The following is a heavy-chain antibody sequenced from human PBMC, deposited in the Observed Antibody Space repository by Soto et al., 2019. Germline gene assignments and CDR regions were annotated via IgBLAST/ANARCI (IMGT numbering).Heavy chain of an antibody. V-gene: IGHV3-23*01. CDR2: ISGSGGSP. J-gene: IGHJ4*02. CDR1: GFTFSSYA. D-gene: IGHD6-19*01. Sequence: EVQLLESGGGLVQPGGSLRLSCAASGFTFSSYAMNWVRQAPGKGLEWVSTISGSGGSPYSADSVKGRFTISRDNSKNTLYLQMNSLSAEDTAIYYCAKEGNSGWYYFDYWGQGTLVTVSS. CDR3: AKEGNSGWYYFDY.